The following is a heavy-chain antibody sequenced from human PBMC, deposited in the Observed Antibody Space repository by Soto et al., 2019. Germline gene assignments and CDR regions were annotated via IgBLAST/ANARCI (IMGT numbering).Heavy chain of an antibody. D-gene: IGHD4-4*01. CDR1: GRSLSRYA. V-gene: IGHV1-69*13. CDR3: ATDAPYTNAFDI. J-gene: IGHJ3*02. Sequence: SGKVSFKATGRSLSRYAIRLDRPAPGQGLEWIGGIIPIFGTTNYAQKFQGRVTITADESTSTAYMELSSLRSEDTAVYCSATDAPYTNAFDIRGQGTMVTGSS. CDR2: IIPIFGTT.